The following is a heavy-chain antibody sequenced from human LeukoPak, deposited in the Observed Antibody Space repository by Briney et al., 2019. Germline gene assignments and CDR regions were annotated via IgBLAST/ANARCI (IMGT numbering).Heavy chain of an antibody. CDR3: ARMGVILGSYKWFDP. J-gene: IGHJ5*02. D-gene: IGHD3-10*01. V-gene: IGHV2-70*11. CDR1: GFSLSTSGMC. Sequence: RESGPALVKPTQTLTLTCTFSGFSLSTSGMCVSWIRQPPGKALEWLARIDWDDDKYYSTSLKTRLTISKDTSKNQVVLTMTNMDPVDTATYYCARMGVILGSYKWFDPWGQGTLVTVSS. CDR2: IDWDDDK.